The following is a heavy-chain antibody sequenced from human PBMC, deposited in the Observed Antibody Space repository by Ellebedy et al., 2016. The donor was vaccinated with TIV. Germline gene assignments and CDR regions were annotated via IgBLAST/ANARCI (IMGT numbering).Heavy chain of an antibody. CDR3: AKDLRSPTPRIAARPNGMDV. V-gene: IGHV3-64*02. D-gene: IGHD6-6*01. CDR2: ISNNGGST. J-gene: IGHJ6*02. CDR1: GFTFSSYA. Sequence: GESLKISXAASGFTFSSYAMHWVRQAPGKGLEYVSGISNNGGSTNYADSVKGRFTISRDNSKNTLYLQMNSLRAEDTAVYYCAKDLRSPTPRIAARPNGMDVWGQGTTVTVSS.